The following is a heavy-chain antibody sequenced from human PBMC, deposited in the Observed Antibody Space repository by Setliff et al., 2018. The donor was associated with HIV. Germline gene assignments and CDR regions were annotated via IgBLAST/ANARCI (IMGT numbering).Heavy chain of an antibody. Sequence: ASVKVSCKASGYTFTGHYLHWVRQAPGQGLEWLGWVNPNSGDAIYTQNFQGRVTMTRDTSINAAYMELRGLRSDDTAVYYCARNFGLSPSGKYYYYYGMDIWGKGTTVTVPQ. V-gene: IGHV1-2*02. CDR2: VNPNSGDA. CDR3: ARNFGLSPSGKYYYYYGMDI. D-gene: IGHD3-10*01. CDR1: GYTFTGHY. J-gene: IGHJ6*04.